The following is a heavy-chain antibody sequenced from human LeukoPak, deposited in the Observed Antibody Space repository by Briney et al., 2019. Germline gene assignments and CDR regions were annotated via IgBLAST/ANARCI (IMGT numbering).Heavy chain of an antibody. CDR1: GFTFSTYW. CDR2: IKQDGSEK. J-gene: IGHJ4*02. CDR3: VRSGYGPRYYFDF. D-gene: IGHD6-25*01. V-gene: IGHV3-7*03. Sequence: GGSLRLSCAASGFTFSTYWMTWVRQAPGKGLEWVANIKQDGSEKYYVDALKGRFTISRDNAKNSLYLQLNSLRAEDTAVYYGVRSGYGPRYYFDFWGQGTLVTVSS.